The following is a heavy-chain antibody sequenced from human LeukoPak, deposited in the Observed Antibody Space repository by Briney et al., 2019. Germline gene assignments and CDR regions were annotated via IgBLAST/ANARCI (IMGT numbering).Heavy chain of an antibody. J-gene: IGHJ3*02. CDR3: VRVGYYDSSGLDAFDI. V-gene: IGHV3-66*01. CDR1: GFTISSNY. D-gene: IGHD3-22*01. CDR2: IYSGGST. Sequence: PGGSLRLSCAASGFTISSNYMSWVRQAPGKGLEWVSVIYSGGSTYYADSVKGRFTISRDNSKNTLYLQMNSLRAEDTAVYYCVRVGYYDSSGLDAFDIWGQGTMVTVSS.